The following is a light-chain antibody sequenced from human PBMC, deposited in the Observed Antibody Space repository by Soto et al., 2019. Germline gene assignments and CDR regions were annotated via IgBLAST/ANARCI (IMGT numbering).Light chain of an antibody. CDR2: LGS. CDR1: QSLLQSNGYNY. V-gene: IGKV2-28*01. CDR3: MQALQTPPT. Sequence: DIVMTQSPLSLPVTPGEPASISCRSSQSLLQSNGYNYLDWYLQKPGQSPQLLIYLGSYRASGVPDRFSGSVSGTDFTLKISRVEAEDVGVYYCMQALQTPPTFGPGTKVDIK. J-gene: IGKJ3*01.